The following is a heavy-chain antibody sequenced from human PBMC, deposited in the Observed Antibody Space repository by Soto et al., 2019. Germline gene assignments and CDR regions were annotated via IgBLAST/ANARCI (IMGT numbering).Heavy chain of an antibody. J-gene: IGHJ3*02. V-gene: IGHV1-18*01. CDR3: ARIGYCSGGSCWGHGAFDI. Sequence: GASVKVSCKASGYTFTSYGISWVRQAPGQGLEWMGWISAYNGNTNYAQKLQGRVTMTTDTSTSTAYMELRSLRSDDTAVYYCARIGYCSGGSCWGHGAFDIWGQGTMVTVSS. CDR1: GYTFTSYG. CDR2: ISAYNGNT. D-gene: IGHD2-15*01.